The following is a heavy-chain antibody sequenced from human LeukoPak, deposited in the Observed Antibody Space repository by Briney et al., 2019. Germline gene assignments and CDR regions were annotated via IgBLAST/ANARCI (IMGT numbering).Heavy chain of an antibody. J-gene: IGHJ4*02. CDR3: ARKQTGTMYDV. CDR1: GDSISSSSYY. D-gene: IGHD1-7*01. V-gene: IGHV4-39*07. Sequence: SETLSLTCIVPGDSISSSSYYWAWIRQSPGKGLEWIGTFSSGGSAYYNPSLTSRVSTSKDTSDNQFSLRLYSVTAADTAVYYCARKQTGTMYDVWGQGTQVTVSS. CDR2: FSSGGSA.